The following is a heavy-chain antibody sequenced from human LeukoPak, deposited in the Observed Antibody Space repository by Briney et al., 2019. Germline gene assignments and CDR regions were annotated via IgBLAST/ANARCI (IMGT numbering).Heavy chain of an antibody. CDR2: IRYDGSNK. V-gene: IGHV3-30*02. Sequence: GGSLRLSCAASGFTFSSYGMHWVRQAPGKGLEWVAFIRYDGSNKYYADSVKGRFTISRDNSKNTLYLQMNSLRAEDTAVYYCAKMGGPSAIVVVLAASLDYWGQGTLVTVSS. J-gene: IGHJ4*02. CDR1: GFTFSSYG. D-gene: IGHD2-2*01. CDR3: AKMGGPSAIVVVLAASLDY.